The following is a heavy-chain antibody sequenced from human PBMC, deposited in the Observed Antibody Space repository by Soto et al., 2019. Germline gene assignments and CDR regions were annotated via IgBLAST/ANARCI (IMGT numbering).Heavy chain of an antibody. J-gene: IGHJ4*02. CDR2: ISAYNGNT. Sequence: QVQLVQSGAEVKKPGASVKVSCKASGYTFTSYGISWVRQAPGQGLEWMGWISAYNGNTNYAQKLQGRVTMTTDTSTGTDYMELRSLRSDDTAVYYCARDVAIYSGYDSPVIYWGQGTLVTVSS. V-gene: IGHV1-18*01. CDR3: ARDVAIYSGYDSPVIY. D-gene: IGHD5-12*01. CDR1: GYTFTSYG.